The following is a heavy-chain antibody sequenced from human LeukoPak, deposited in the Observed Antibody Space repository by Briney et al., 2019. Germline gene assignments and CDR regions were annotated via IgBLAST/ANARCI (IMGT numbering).Heavy chain of an antibody. D-gene: IGHD3-3*01. CDR2: INHSGST. CDR3: ARGGMTIFGVVIGRAFDY. Sequence: SSETLSLTCAVYGGSFSGYYWSWIRQPPGKGLEWIGEINHSGSTNYNPSFKSRVTISVDTSKNQFSLKLSSVTAADTAVYYCARGGMTIFGVVIGRAFDYWGQGTLVTVSS. V-gene: IGHV4-34*01. CDR1: GGSFSGYY. J-gene: IGHJ4*02.